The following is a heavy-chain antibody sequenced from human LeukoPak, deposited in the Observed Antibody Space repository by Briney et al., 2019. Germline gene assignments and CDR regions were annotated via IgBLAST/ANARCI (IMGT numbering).Heavy chain of an antibody. V-gene: IGHV3-74*01. CDR3: ASQRWLQSSFDY. Sequence: GGSLRLSCVASGFTFSSYWMHWVRQAPGKGLVWVSRINSDGSSTSYADSVKGRFTISRDNAKNTLYLQMNSLRAEDTAVYYCASQRWLQSSFDYWGQGTLVTVSS. J-gene: IGHJ4*02. CDR2: INSDGSST. CDR1: GFTFSSYW. D-gene: IGHD5-24*01.